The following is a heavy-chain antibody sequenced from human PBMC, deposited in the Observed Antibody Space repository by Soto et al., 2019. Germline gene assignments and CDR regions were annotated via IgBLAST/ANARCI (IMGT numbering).Heavy chain of an antibody. D-gene: IGHD6-19*01. CDR1: GFTFSSYS. V-gene: IGHV3-21*01. J-gene: IGHJ4*02. CDR3: ARVWWTVAGTLPFDY. Sequence: EVQLVESGGGLVKPGGSLRLSCAASGFTFSSYSMNWVRQAPGKGLEWVSSISSSSSYIYYADSVKGRFTISRDNAKNSLYLQMNSLRAEDTAVYYGARVWWTVAGTLPFDYWGQGTLVTVSS. CDR2: ISSSSSYI.